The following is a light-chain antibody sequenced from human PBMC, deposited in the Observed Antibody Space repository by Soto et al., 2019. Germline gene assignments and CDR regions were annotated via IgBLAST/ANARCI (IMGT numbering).Light chain of an antibody. CDR2: EVS. CDR1: SSDIGAYDL. V-gene: IGLV2-14*03. Sequence: QSALTQPASVSGSPGQSITISCSVTSSDIGAYDLVSWYQQHPGRAPKLIIYEVSHRFSGLSYRFSGSNSGNSASLIISGLQAEDEGDYYCTSFAPGRIYVFGSGTKVTVL. CDR3: TSFAPGRIYV. J-gene: IGLJ1*01.